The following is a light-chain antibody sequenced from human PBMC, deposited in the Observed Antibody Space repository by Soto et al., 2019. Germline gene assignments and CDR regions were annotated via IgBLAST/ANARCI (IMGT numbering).Light chain of an antibody. CDR2: DVF. CDR3: QQYHSFSFT. Sequence: IQMTHSPSSLSASVGARVTITCRASQSITYWLAWYQQKPERAPKLLIYDVFNLQSGVPSRFSGSGSGTEFTLTISSLQPDDSATYYCQQYHSFSFTFGQGTKVDIK. CDR1: QSITYW. V-gene: IGKV1-5*01. J-gene: IGKJ2*01.